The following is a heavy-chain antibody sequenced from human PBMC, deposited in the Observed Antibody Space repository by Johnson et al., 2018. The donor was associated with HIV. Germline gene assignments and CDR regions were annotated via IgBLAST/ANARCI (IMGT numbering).Heavy chain of an antibody. J-gene: IGHJ3*02. CDR3: ARGPRHMYHYDSRGSSGAFDI. CDR1: GFTFSDYY. D-gene: IGHD3-22*01. CDR2: INWNGGST. V-gene: IGHV3-20*04. Sequence: VQLVESGGGLVKPGGSLRLSCAASGFTFSDYYMSWIRQAPGKGLEWVSGINWNGGSTGYADSVKGRFTISRDNDKNTLYLQMNSLRAEDTAVYYWARGPRHMYHYDSRGSSGAFDIWGQGTMVTVSS.